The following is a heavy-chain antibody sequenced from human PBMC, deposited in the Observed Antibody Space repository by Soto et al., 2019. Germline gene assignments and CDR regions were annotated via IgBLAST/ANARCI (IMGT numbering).Heavy chain of an antibody. CDR1: GFTFSSYS. V-gene: IGHV3-48*01. CDR3: AWVLWFGELFPYG. D-gene: IGHD3-10*01. CDR2: ISSSSSTI. J-gene: IGHJ4*02. Sequence: GGSLRLSCAASGFTFSSYSMNWVRQAPGKGLEWVSYISSSSSTIYYADSVKGRFTISRDNAKNSLYLQMNSLRAEDTAVYYCAWVLWFGELFPYGGGQGTLVTVSS.